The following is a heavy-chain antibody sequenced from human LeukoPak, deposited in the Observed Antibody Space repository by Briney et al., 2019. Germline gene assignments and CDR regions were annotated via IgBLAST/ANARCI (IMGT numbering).Heavy chain of an antibody. V-gene: IGHV3-23*01. CDR2: ISGNGGRT. CDR3: AKDPNGDYVGTFDM. J-gene: IGHJ3*02. CDR1: GVTFSSYG. Sequence: GGSLRLSCAASGVTFSSYGMSWVRQAPGKGLEWVSFISGNGGRTDYAESVKGRFTISRDNSKNTVYLQMNSLRDEDTATYYCAKDPNGDYVGTFDMWGQGTMVTVSS. D-gene: IGHD4-17*01.